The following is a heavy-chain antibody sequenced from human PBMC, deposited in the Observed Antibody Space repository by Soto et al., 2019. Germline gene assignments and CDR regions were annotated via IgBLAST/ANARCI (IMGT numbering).Heavy chain of an antibody. D-gene: IGHD3-16*01. CDR2: INSDGSST. V-gene: IGHV3-74*01. Sequence: EVQLVESGGGLVQPGGSLRLSCAASGFTFSSYWMHWVRQAPGKGLVWVSRINSDGSSTSYADSVKGRFTISRDNAKNTRYLQMNSLRAEDTAVYYCARVGRMGHGMDVWGQGTTVTVSS. J-gene: IGHJ6*02. CDR1: GFTFSSYW. CDR3: ARVGRMGHGMDV.